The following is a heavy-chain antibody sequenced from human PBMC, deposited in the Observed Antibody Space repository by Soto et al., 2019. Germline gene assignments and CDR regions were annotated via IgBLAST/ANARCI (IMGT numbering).Heavy chain of an antibody. CDR3: ARRYGWLYFDY. V-gene: IGHV4-39*01. CDR2: IFYSGST. J-gene: IGHJ4*02. CDR1: GGSISSYF. Sequence: SETLSLTCTVSGGSISSYFWGWIRQPPGKGLEWIGTIFYSGSTYYNPSLKSRVTISVDTSKNQFSLKLTSVTAADTALYYCARRYGWLYFDYWGQGSLVTVSS. D-gene: IGHD3-10*01.